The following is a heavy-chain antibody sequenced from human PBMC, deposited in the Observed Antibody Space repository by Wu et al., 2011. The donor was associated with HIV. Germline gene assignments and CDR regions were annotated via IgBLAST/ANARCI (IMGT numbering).Heavy chain of an antibody. CDR1: GDSLKNYI. CDR2: IVLVFGTT. CDR3: ARDFGGDEEY. Sequence: QVHLVQSGAEVRKPGSSVKLSCKTSGDSLKNYILNWVRQAPGQGLEWMGGIVLVFGTTNYAQNFQGRVTITADKSTSTAYMELRSLRSEDTAVYYCARDFGGDEEYWGQGTLVTVSS. J-gene: IGHJ4*02. V-gene: IGHV1-69*13. D-gene: IGHD2-21*01.